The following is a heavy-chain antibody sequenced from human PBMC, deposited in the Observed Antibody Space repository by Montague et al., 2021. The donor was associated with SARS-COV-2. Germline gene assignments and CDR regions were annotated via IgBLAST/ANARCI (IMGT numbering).Heavy chain of an antibody. D-gene: IGHD4-17*01. CDR1: GFTFSSYS. CDR2: ISSSSSYI. V-gene: IGHV3-21*01. J-gene: IGHJ4*02. Sequence: SLRLSCAASGFTFSSYSMNWVRQAPGKGLEWVSSISSSSSYIYYADSVKGRFTISRDNAKNSLYLQMNSLRAEDTAVYYCARDLTTVTSKYFDYWGQGILVTV. CDR3: ARDLTTVTSKYFDY.